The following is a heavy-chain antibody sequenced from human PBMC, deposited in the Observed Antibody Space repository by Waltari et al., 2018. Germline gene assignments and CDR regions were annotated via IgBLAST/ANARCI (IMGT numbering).Heavy chain of an antibody. CDR2: IYHSGST. Sequence: QVQLQESGPGLVKPSETLSLTCAVSGFSISRGYQWGWIQQPPGKGLEWIGSIYHSGSTYFNPSLKSRVTISVDTSKNKVSLRLSSVTAADTAVYYCARMFYDFWTGYSDYWGHGTLVTVSS. D-gene: IGHD3-3*01. CDR3: ARMFYDFWTGYSDY. V-gene: IGHV4-38-2*01. CDR1: GFSISRGYQ. J-gene: IGHJ4*01.